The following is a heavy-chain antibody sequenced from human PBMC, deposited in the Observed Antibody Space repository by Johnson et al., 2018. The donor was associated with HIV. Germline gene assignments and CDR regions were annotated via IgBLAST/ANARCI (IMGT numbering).Heavy chain of an antibody. Sequence: QVQLVESGGGVVQPGRSLRLSCAASGFTFSSYGMHWVRQAPGKGLEWVAVISYDGSNKYYADSVKGRLTISRDNAKNSLYLQVNSLRAEDMTVYYCARGIVGAEEGAFDIWGQGTLVTVSS. D-gene: IGHD1-26*01. CDR3: ARGIVGAEEGAFDI. CDR2: ISYDGSNK. J-gene: IGHJ3*02. V-gene: IGHV3-30*03. CDR1: GFTFSSYG.